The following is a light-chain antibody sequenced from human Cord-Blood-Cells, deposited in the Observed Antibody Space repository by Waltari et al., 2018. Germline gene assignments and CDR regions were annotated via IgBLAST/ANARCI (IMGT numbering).Light chain of an antibody. CDR3: CSYAGSSTPWV. V-gene: IGLV2-23*02. Sequence: QSALTQPASVSGSPGQSLTISCTGTSRDVGSYNLVSWYQQHPGKAPKLMIYEVSKRPSGVSNRFSGSKSGNTASLTISGLQAEDEADYYCCSYAGSSTPWVFGGGTKLTVL. CDR2: EVS. CDR1: SRDVGSYNL. J-gene: IGLJ3*02.